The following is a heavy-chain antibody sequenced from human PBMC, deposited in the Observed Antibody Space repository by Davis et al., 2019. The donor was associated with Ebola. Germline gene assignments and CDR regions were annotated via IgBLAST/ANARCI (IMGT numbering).Heavy chain of an antibody. V-gene: IGHV4-59*03. CDR1: GDSMSDYY. CDR2: MYYSGTT. D-gene: IGHD4-11*01. Sequence: SETLSLTCTVSGDSMSDYYYNWIRQPPGRGLEWIGNMYYSGTTNRNPSLMSRVTISGDMSRNQFSLTLTSVTPADTAIYYCATTPRYSSHGAYFDYWGQGTLVTVSS. CDR3: ATTPRYSSHGAYFDY. J-gene: IGHJ4*02.